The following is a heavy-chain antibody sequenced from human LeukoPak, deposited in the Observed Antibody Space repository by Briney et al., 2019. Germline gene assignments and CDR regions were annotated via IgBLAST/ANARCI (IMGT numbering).Heavy chain of an antibody. D-gene: IGHD6-19*01. Sequence: SETLSLTRTVSGGSISSYYWSWIRQPPGKGLEWIGHIYYSGRINYNPSLKSRVTISEDTSKIQFSLKLRSVTAADTAVYYCARQAAVAGTPDWFDSWGQGTLVTVSS. J-gene: IGHJ5*01. V-gene: IGHV4-59*01. CDR3: ARQAAVAGTPDWFDS. CDR2: IYYSGRI. CDR1: GGSISSYY.